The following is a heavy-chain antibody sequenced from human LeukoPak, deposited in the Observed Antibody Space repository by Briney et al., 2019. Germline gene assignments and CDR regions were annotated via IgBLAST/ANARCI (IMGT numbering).Heavy chain of an antibody. J-gene: IGHJ4*02. V-gene: IGHV3-74*01. CDR3: ARAPFSYGDYFDY. Sequence: GGSLRLSCAPSGFTFSSYWMHWVRQAPGKGLVWVSRINSDGSSTSYADSVKGRFTISRDNAKNTLYLQMNSLRAEDTAVYYCARAPFSYGDYFDYWGQGTLVTVSS. CDR2: INSDGSST. D-gene: IGHD4-17*01. CDR1: GFTFSSYW.